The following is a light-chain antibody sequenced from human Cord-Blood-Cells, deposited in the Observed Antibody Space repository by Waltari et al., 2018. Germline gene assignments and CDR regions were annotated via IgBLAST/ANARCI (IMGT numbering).Light chain of an antibody. CDR3: SSYTSSSTLDVV. CDR1: SSDVGGYNY. CDR2: EVS. V-gene: IGLV2-14*01. Sequence: QSALTQPASVSGSPGQSITISCTGTSSDVGGYNYVSWYQQHPGKAPKRMIYEVSNRPSGVSNRFSGSKSGNTASLTISGLQAADEADYYCSSYTSSSTLDVVFGGGTKLTVL. J-gene: IGLJ2*01.